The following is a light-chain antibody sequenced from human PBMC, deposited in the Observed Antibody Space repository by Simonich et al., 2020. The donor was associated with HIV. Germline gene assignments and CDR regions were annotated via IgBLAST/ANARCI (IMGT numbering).Light chain of an antibody. J-gene: IGKJ4*01. CDR2: GAS. CDR1: QIVTTN. V-gene: IGKV3-15*01. Sequence: EIVMTQSPATLSVSPGERATLSCRASQIVTTNLAWYQQKPGQVPRLLIYGASIRATGIPARFSGSGSGTEFTLTITSMQSEDFAIYYCQQYDDWLLLTFGGGTKVEI. CDR3: QQYDDWLLLT.